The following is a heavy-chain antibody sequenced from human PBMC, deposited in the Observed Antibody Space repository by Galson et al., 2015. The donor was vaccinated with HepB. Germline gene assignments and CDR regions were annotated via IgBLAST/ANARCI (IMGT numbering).Heavy chain of an antibody. V-gene: IGHV3-33*01. J-gene: IGHJ6*02. CDR2: IWYDGSNK. Sequence: SLRLSCAASGFTFSSYGMHWVRQAPGKGLEWVAVIWYDGSNKYYADSVKGRFTISRDNSKNTLYLQMNSLRAEDTAVYYCARGRKRNPRDYGMDVWGQGTNVPV. CDR1: GFTFSSYG. CDR3: ARGRKRNPRDYGMDV. D-gene: IGHD1-14*01.